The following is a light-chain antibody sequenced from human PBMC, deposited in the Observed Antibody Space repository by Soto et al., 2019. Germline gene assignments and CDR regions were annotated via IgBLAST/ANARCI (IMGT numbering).Light chain of an antibody. CDR1: KLGNKH. J-gene: IGLJ2*01. Sequence: SYELTQPPSVSVSPGHTASITCSGDKLGNKHAYWYQHKPGQSPVLVIYEDRKRPSGIPERFSGSNSGNTATLTISGTQAMDEADYFCQAWDISTAVFGGGTKVTVL. CDR2: EDR. V-gene: IGLV3-1*01. CDR3: QAWDISTAV.